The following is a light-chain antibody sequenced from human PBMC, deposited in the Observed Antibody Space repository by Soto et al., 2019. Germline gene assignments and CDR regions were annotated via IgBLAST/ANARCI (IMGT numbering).Light chain of an antibody. Sequence: EIVLTQSPGTLSLSPGDTATLSCRASQSVSSSYLAWYQQKTGQAPRILIYVASIRATGIPDRFSGSGSGTDYTLTINSLEPEDFSVYYCQQYGSSPRTFGQGTKVENK. J-gene: IGKJ1*01. CDR2: VAS. CDR1: QSVSSSY. V-gene: IGKV3-20*01. CDR3: QQYGSSPRT.